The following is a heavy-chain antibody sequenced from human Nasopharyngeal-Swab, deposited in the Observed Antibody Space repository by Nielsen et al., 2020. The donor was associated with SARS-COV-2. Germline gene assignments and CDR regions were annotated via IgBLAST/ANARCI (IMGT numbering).Heavy chain of an antibody. Sequence: ASVTVSCKASGYTFASYGFDWVRQAPGQGLEWMGWVSANNGDTNYAQKFQGRVTMTTDTSTSTAHMELRSLRSDDTAVYYCASHRSGYYNSGGPFDYWGQGTLVTVSS. V-gene: IGHV1-18*04. D-gene: IGHD3-22*01. CDR3: ASHRSGYYNSGGPFDY. CDR1: GYTFASYG. CDR2: VSANNGDT. J-gene: IGHJ4*02.